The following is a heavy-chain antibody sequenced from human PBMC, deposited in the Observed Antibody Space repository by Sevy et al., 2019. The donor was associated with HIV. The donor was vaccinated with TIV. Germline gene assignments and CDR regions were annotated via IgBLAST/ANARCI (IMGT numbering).Heavy chain of an antibody. D-gene: IGHD3-16*01. Sequence: GGSLRLSCAASGFTFNTHAMTWVRQAPGKGLEWVSVISGPGLSTYYADSVKGRFTISRDNSKNTVYLQMNSLRAEDTAIYYCARDRGEILSSAFDYWGQGTLVTVSS. J-gene: IGHJ4*02. CDR1: GFTFNTHA. CDR3: ARDRGEILSSAFDY. CDR2: ISGPGLST. V-gene: IGHV3-23*01.